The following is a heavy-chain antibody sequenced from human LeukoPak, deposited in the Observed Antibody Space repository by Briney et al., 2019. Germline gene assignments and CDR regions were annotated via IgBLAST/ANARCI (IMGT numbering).Heavy chain of an antibody. CDR3: ARSRLLWFRELLDY. V-gene: IGHV4-34*01. J-gene: IGHJ4*02. D-gene: IGHD3-10*01. CDR1: GGSFSGYY. Sequence: SETLSLTCAVYGGSFSGYYWSWIRQPPGKGLEWIGEINHSGSTNYNPSLKSRATISVDTSKNQFSLKLSSVTAADTAVYYCARSRLLWFRELLDYWGQGTLVTVSS. CDR2: INHSGST.